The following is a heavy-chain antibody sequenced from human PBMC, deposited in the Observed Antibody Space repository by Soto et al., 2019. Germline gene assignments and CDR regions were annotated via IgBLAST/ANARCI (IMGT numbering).Heavy chain of an antibody. CDR1: GFTFDSYA. J-gene: IGHJ6*02. D-gene: IGHD4-17*01. CDR3: ARDKRSYGDTYYYGLDV. V-gene: IGHV3-30-3*01. CDR2: ISYGGNNA. Sequence: HPGGSLRLSCSGTGFTFDSYAVHWVRQAPGKGLEWVAFISYGGNNADYADSVRGRSTISRDNSKNTVFLQMKSLRAGDTAVYYCARDKRSYGDTYYYGLDVSGRRPWVTLS.